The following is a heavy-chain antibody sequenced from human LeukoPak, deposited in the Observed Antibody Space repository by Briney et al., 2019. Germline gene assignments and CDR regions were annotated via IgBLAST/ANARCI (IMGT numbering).Heavy chain of an antibody. CDR2: IKQDGSEK. CDR3: ARSVVAPPSLSRYYMDV. J-gene: IGHJ6*03. D-gene: IGHD5-12*01. V-gene: IGHV3-7*01. Sequence: TGGSLRLSCAASGFTFSNYLMTWVRQAPGKGLEWVANIKQDGSEKYFEDSVKGRFTISRDNAKNSLYLQMNSLRAEDTAVYYCARSVVAPPSLSRYYMDVWGKGTTVTISS. CDR1: GFTFSNYL.